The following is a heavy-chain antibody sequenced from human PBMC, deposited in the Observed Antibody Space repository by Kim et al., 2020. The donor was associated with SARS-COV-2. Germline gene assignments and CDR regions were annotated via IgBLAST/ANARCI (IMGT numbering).Heavy chain of an antibody. CDR1: GFTFSSYS. CDR2: ISSSSSYI. Sequence: GGSLRLSCAASGFTFSSYSMNWVRQAPGKGLEWVSSISSSSSYIYYADSVKGRFTISRDNAKNSLYLQMNSLRAEDTAVYYCARDKEGEQLGPGDAFDIWGQGTMVTVSS. CDR3: ARDKEGEQLGPGDAFDI. V-gene: IGHV3-21*01. J-gene: IGHJ3*02. D-gene: IGHD6-13*01.